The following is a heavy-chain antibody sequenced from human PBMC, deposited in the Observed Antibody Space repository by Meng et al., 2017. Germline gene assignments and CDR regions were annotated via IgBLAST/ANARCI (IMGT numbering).Heavy chain of an antibody. J-gene: IGHJ4*02. D-gene: IGHD6-6*01. Sequence: GESLKISCAASGFTFSSYAMSWVRQAPGKGLEWVSAISGSGGSTYYADSVKGRFTISRDKSKNTLYLQMNSLRAEDTAVYYCAKLGDYSSSSRDYWGQGTLVTVSS. V-gene: IGHV3-23*01. CDR1: GFTFSSYA. CDR2: ISGSGGST. CDR3: AKLGDYSSSSRDY.